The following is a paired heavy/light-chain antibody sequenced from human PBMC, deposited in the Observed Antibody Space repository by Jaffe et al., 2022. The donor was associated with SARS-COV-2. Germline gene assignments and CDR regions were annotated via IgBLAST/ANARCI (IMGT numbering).Heavy chain of an antibody. CDR1: GYTFTRYA. V-gene: IGHV7-4-1*02. J-gene: IGHJ4*02. Sequence: QVQLVQSGSELKKPGASVKVSCKASGYTFTRYAVNWVRQAPGQGLEWMGWINTHTGNPTYAQDFTGRLVFSLDTSVDTAYLEINGLKADDTAVYYCARGQNFFDYWGQGTLVAVSS. CDR3: ARGQNFFDY. CDR2: INTHTGNP.
Light chain of an antibody. V-gene: IGKV1-27*01. CDR2: GAS. J-gene: IGKJ3*01. CDR3: QKYYSDPYT. Sequence: DIQMTQSPSSLSASVGDRVTITCRASQDISYYLAWYQQKPGKVPKLLIYGASTLQSGVPSRFSGSGSGTEFSLTISSLQPEDVATYYCQKYYSDPYTFGPGTKVEIK. CDR1: QDISYY.